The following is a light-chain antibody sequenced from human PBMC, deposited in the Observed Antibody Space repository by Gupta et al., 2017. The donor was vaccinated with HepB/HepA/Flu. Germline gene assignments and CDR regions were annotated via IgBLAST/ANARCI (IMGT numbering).Light chain of an antibody. CDR3: QQYNNWPPVN. V-gene: IGKV3-15*01. Sequence: EIVMTQSPVTLSVSPGERATLSCRASQSVSSNLAWYQQKPGQAPRLLIYGASTRDTGIPARFSGSGSGTDFTLTISSLQSEDLAVYYCQQYNNWPPVNFGRGTKVEIK. J-gene: IGKJ4*01. CDR1: QSVSSN. CDR2: GAS.